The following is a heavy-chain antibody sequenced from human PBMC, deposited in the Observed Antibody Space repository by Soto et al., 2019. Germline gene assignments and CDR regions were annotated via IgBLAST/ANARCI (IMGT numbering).Heavy chain of an antibody. CDR2: LIPIFATA. J-gene: IGHJ6*02. D-gene: IGHD2-21*02. CDR1: GGTFSSYA. Sequence: SSVKVSCKASGGTFSSYAISWVRQAPGKGLEWMGGLIPIFATANYAQKFQGRVTITADESTGTAYMELSSLRSEDTAVYYCASCGGDCYSPIYYYYGMDVWGQGATVTVSS. V-gene: IGHV1-69*13. CDR3: ASCGGDCYSPIYYYYGMDV.